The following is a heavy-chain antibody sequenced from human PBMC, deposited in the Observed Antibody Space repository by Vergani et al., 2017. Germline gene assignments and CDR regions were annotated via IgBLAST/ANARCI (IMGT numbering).Heavy chain of an antibody. CDR1: GYTFTSYG. D-gene: IGHD2-21*02. Sequence: QVQLVQSGAEVKKPGASVKVSCKASGYTFTSYGISWVRQAPGQGLEWMGWISAYNGNTNYAQKLQGRVTMTTDTSTSTAYMELRSLRSDDTAVYYCASRGYCGGDCYSGEYYYYGMDVWGQGTTVTVSS. CDR2: ISAYNGNT. V-gene: IGHV1-18*01. CDR3: ASRGYCGGDCYSGEYYYYGMDV. J-gene: IGHJ6*02.